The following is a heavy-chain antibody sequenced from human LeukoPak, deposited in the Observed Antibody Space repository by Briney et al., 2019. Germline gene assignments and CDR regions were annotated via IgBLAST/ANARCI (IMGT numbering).Heavy chain of an antibody. J-gene: IGHJ5*02. V-gene: IGHV3-15*01. Sequence: GGSLRLSCAASGFTFSNAWMTWVRQAPGKGLEWVGRIKIKTDGGTTDYAAPVKGRFTISRDDSKNTLYLQMNSLRAEDTAVYYCAKAWGDSFDPWGQGTLVTVSS. CDR1: GFTFSNAW. CDR3: AKAWGDSFDP. CDR2: IKIKTDGGTT. D-gene: IGHD7-27*01.